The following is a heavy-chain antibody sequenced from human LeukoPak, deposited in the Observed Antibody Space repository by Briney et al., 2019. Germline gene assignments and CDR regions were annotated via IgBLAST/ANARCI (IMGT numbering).Heavy chain of an antibody. V-gene: IGHV4-61*01. CDR2: IYYSGST. CDR3: AKDPPVGYYYGSGSYFDY. D-gene: IGHD3-10*01. CDR1: GGSVSSGSYY. Sequence: SETLSLTCTVSGGSVSSGSYYWSWIRQPPGKGLEWIGYIYYSGSTNYNPSLKSRVTISVDTSKNQFSLKLSSVTAADTAVYYCAKDPPVGYYYGSGSYFDYWGQGTLVTVSS. J-gene: IGHJ4*02.